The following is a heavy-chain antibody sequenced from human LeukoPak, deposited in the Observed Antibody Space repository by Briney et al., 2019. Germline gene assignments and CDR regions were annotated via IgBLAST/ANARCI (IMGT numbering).Heavy chain of an antibody. CDR3: ARGGKYYASGSSYYYYMDG. V-gene: IGHV1-69*05. Sequence: SVKVSCKASGGTFSSYAISWVRQAPGQGLEWMGRIIPIFGTANYAQKFQGRVTITTDESTSTAYMELSSLRSEDTAVYYWARGGKYYASGSSYYYYMDGWGKGTTVTVSS. CDR1: GGTFSSYA. J-gene: IGHJ6*03. D-gene: IGHD3-10*01. CDR2: IIPIFGTA.